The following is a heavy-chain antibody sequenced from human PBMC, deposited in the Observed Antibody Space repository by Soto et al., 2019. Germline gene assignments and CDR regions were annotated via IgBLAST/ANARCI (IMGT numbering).Heavy chain of an antibody. CDR1: GYSFTSYW. V-gene: IGHV5-10-1*01. J-gene: IGHJ6*02. D-gene: IGHD3-22*01. Sequence: PGESLKISCKGSGYSFTSYWISWVRQMPGKGLEWMGRIDPSDSYTNYSPSFQGHVTISADKSISTAYLQWSSLKDSDTAMYYCALIDYYYDSSGYSSSYYGMDVWGQGTTVTVTS. CDR2: IDPSDSYT. CDR3: ALIDYYYDSSGYSSSYYGMDV.